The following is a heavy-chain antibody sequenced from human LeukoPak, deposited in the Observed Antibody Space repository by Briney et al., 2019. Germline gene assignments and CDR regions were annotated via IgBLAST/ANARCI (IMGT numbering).Heavy chain of an antibody. V-gene: IGHV3-30*18. Sequence: PGGSLRLSCAASGFTFSSYGMHWDRQAPGKGLEWVAGISYDGRSKEYGDSVKGRFTISRDNSKNTAYLQMNSLRTEDTAVYYCAKDRGYSHGFEYWGQGTLVTVSS. CDR3: AKDRGYSHGFEY. J-gene: IGHJ4*02. D-gene: IGHD5-12*01. CDR1: GFTFSSYG. CDR2: ISYDGRSK.